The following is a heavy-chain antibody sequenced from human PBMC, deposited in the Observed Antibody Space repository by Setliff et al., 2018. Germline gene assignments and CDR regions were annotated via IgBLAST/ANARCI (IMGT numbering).Heavy chain of an antibody. CDR2: LDNDGST. V-gene: IGHV3-53*05. J-gene: IGHJ1*01. D-gene: IGHD6-19*01. CDR1: GVTVSAYD. Sequence: GGSLRLSCAASGVTVSAYDMSWVRQAPGKGLEWVSLLDNDGSTYYTDSVKGRFTISRGTSKNTLYLQVNSRRAEDTALYYCAREGSIGWSKYFHHWGQGTPVTVSS. CDR3: AREGSIGWSKYFHH.